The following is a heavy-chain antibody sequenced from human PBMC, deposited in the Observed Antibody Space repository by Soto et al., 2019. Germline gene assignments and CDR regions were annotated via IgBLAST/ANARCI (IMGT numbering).Heavy chain of an antibody. J-gene: IGHJ6*02. D-gene: IGHD6-19*01. CDR1: GYTFTSYA. CDR2: INAGNGNT. V-gene: IGHV1-3*01. Sequence: ASVKVSCKASGYTFTSYAMHWVRQAPGQRLEWMGWINAGNGNTKYSQKFQGRVTITRDTSASTAYMELSSLRSEDTAVYYCARDRAGYYGMDVWGQGTTVTVYS. CDR3: ARDRAGYYGMDV.